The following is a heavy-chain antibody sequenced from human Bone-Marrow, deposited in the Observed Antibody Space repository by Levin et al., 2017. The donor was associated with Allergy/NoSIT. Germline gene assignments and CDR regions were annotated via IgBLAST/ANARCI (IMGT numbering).Heavy chain of an antibody. V-gene: IGHV3-7*01. D-gene: IGHD4-17*01. CDR3: ARQGKPFKYGDYAYFDY. Sequence: PGGSLRLSCAASGFTFSSYWMSWVRQAPGKGLEWVANIKQDGSEKYYVDSVKGRFTISRDNAKNSLYLQMNSLRAEDTAVYYCARQGKPFKYGDYAYFDYWGQGTLVTVSS. CDR1: GFTFSSYW. CDR2: IKQDGSEK. J-gene: IGHJ4*02.